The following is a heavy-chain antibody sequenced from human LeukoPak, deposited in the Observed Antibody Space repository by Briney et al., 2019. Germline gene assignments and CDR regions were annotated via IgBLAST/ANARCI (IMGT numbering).Heavy chain of an antibody. D-gene: IGHD3-10*01. CDR2: ISSSSSYI. V-gene: IGHV3-21*01. CDR3: ARGDYYGSGTLGY. Sequence: GGSLRLSCAASGFTFSSYSMNWVRQAPGKGLEWVSSISSSSSYIYYADSVKGRFTISRDNAKNSLYLQINSLRAEDTAVYYCARGDYYGSGTLGYWGQGTLVTVSS. CDR1: GFTFSSYS. J-gene: IGHJ4*02.